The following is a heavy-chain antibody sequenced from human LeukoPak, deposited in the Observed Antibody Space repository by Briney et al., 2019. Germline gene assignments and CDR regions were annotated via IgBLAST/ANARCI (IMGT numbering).Heavy chain of an antibody. Sequence: SETLSLTCAVYGVSFSGYYWSWLRQPPGKGLEWIGEINHSGSTNYNPSRKSRVTISVDTSKNQFSLKLSSVTAADTAVYYCARDVDKRVSRNFDYWGQGTLVTVSS. J-gene: IGHJ4*02. D-gene: IGHD5-12*01. V-gene: IGHV4-34*01. CDR1: GVSFSGYY. CDR2: INHSGST. CDR3: ARDVDKRVSRNFDY.